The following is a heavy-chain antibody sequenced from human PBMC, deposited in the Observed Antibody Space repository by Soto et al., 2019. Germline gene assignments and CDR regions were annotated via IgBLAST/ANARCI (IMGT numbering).Heavy chain of an antibody. CDR1: GYTFTSYA. J-gene: IGHJ4*02. D-gene: IGHD3-10*01. Sequence: GASVKVSCKASGYTFTSYAMHWVRQAPGQRLEWMGWINAGNGNTKYSQKFQGRVTITRDTSASTAYMELSGLRSEDTAVYYCAIMDLCFEELIFXYWGQVSLVTVSS. CDR3: AIMDLCFEELIFXY. CDR2: INAGNGNT. V-gene: IGHV1-3*01.